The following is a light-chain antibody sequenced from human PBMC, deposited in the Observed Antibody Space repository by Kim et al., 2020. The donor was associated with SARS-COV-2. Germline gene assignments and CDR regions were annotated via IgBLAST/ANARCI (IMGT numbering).Light chain of an antibody. CDR2: VHSDGSY. CDR1: SGLNRYA. V-gene: IGLV4-69*01. CDR3: QTWDSDSRV. J-gene: IGLJ3*02. Sequence: QLVLTQSPSASASLGASVKLTCTLSSGLNRYAIAWHQQQPDKGPRFLMKVHSDGSYYKGDGIPARFSGSTSGTERYLTISSLQSDDAAVYYCQTWDSDSRVFGGGTQLTVL.